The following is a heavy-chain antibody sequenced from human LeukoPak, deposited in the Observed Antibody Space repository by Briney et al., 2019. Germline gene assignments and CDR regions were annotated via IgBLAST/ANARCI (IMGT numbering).Heavy chain of an antibody. CDR1: GGSISSSSYY. Sequence: SETLSLTCTVSGGSISSSSYYWGWIRQPPGKGLEWIGSIYYSGSTYYNPSLKSRVTISVDTSKNQFSLKLSSVTAADTAVYYCARLNNSSSWYFGEYFQHWGQSTLVTVSS. J-gene: IGHJ1*01. V-gene: IGHV4-39*01. CDR3: ARLNNSSSWYFGEYFQH. CDR2: IYYSGST. D-gene: IGHD6-13*01.